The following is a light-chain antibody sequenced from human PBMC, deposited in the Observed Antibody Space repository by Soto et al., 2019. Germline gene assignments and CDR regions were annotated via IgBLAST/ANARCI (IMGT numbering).Light chain of an antibody. CDR1: SVDINY. CDR3: SSYAGRDIWV. V-gene: IGLV2-8*01. J-gene: IGLJ3*02. CDR2: EVT. Sequence: QSALTQPPSASXSRGQSVTISCTGTSVDINYVSWFQQHPGKAPKLIICEVTKRPSGVPDRFSGSKSGNTASLTVSGLQDDDEADYYCSSYAGRDIWVFGGGTKLTVL.